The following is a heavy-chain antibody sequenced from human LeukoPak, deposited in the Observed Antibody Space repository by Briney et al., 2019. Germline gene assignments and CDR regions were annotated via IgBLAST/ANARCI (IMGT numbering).Heavy chain of an antibody. D-gene: IGHD5-24*01. J-gene: IGHJ4*02. CDR2: ISGSGGST. Sequence: SLRPFCAAAGFTFSSYAMSSVRQPPGKGLEWVSAISGSGGSTYYADSVKGRFTISRDNSKNTLYLQMNSLRAEDTAVYYCARRGMATSAFDYWGQGTLVTVSS. CDR3: ARRGMATSAFDY. V-gene: IGHV3-23*01. CDR1: GFTFSSYA.